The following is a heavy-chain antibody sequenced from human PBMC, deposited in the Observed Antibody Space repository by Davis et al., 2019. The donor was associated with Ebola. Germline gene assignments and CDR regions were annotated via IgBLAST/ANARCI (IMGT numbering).Heavy chain of an antibody. CDR2: IRYDGTNK. J-gene: IGHJ4*02. CDR3: ARDPGWGAIDY. CDR1: GFTFSRYG. Sequence: GESLKISCAASGFTFSRYGMFWFRQGPGKGLEWVAFIRYDGTNKLYADSVRGRFTISRDNSKNTLYLQMNSLRAEDTGVYYCARDPGWGAIDYWGQGTLVTASS. V-gene: IGHV3-30*02. D-gene: IGHD3-16*01.